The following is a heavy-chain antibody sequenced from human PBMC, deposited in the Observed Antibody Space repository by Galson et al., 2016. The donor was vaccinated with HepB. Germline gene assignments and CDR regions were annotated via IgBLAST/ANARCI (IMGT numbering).Heavy chain of an antibody. V-gene: IGHV3-30*04. D-gene: IGHD2-2*01. CDR3: ARDLRDIVVVPAATYGMDV. Sequence: SLRLSCATSGFSFSNYAMHWVRQAPGKRLEWVAVISSDGSKKYYVDSVKGRFTISRDDSKNTLYLQMNSLRADDTAVYYCARDLRDIVVVPAATYGMDVWGQGTTVTVSS. CDR2: ISSDGSKK. J-gene: IGHJ6*02. CDR1: GFSFSNYA.